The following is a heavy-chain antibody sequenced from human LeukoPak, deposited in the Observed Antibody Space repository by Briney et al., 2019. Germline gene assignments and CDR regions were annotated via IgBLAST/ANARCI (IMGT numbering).Heavy chain of an antibody. CDR3: ARVMIAAAGTRAIDY. CDR2: IYHSGST. V-gene: IGHV4-4*02. CDR1: GGSISSSNW. D-gene: IGHD6-13*01. Sequence: KASETLSLTCAVSGGSISSSNWWSWVRQPPGKGLEWIGEIYHSGSTNYNPSPKSRVTISVDKSKNQFSLKLSSVTAADTAVYYCARVMIAAAGTRAIDYWGQGTLVTVSS. J-gene: IGHJ4*02.